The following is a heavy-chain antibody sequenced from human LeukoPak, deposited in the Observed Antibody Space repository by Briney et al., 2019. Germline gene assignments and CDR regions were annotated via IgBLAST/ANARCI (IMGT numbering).Heavy chain of an antibody. D-gene: IGHD3-10*01. CDR3: AREKMVRVYYYYYYGMDV. V-gene: IGHV1-69*10. CDR1: GGTFSSYA. J-gene: IGHJ6*02. Sequence: ASMKVSCKASGGTFSSYAISWVRQAPGQGLEWMGGIIPIFGIANYAQKFQGRVTITADKSTSTAYMELSSLRSEDTAVYYCAREKMVRVYYYYYYGMDVWGQGTTVTVSS. CDR2: IIPIFGIA.